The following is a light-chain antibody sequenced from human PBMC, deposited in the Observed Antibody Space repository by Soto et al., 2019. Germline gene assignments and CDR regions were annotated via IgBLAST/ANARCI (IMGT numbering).Light chain of an antibody. J-gene: IGKJ3*01. V-gene: IGKV1-9*01. CDR2: AAY. CDR3: LHLNSYSPDT. Sequence: DIQLTQSPSFLSASVGDRVTITCRASQGISSYLAWYQQKPGTAPKLLIFAAYTLQNGVTSRFIGSGSGTEFTITINSLQPEDFATYYCLHLNSYSPDTFGPGTKVDIK. CDR1: QGISSY.